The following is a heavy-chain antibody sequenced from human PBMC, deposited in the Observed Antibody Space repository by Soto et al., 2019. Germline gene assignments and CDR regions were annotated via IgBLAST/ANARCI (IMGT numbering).Heavy chain of an antibody. CDR1: GYTFTSYY. D-gene: IGHD5-12*01. CDR3: VRDSPIGSTFSGYDGIDY. CDR2: INPSGGST. Sequence: ASVKVSCKASGYTFTSYYMHWVRQAPGQGLEWMGIINPSGGSTSYAQKFQGRVTMTRDTSTGTAYMELNRLRSEDTAVYYCVRDSPIGSTFSGYDGIDYWGQGTLVTVSS. J-gene: IGHJ4*02. V-gene: IGHV1-46*01.